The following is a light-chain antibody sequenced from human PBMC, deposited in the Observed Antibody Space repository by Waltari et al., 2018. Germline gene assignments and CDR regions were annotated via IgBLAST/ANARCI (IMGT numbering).Light chain of an antibody. Sequence: QSALTQPPSASGSPGQSVTIPCTGTSSDVGGYNCVSWHQPHPGKAPNLMISDVSKRPSGVPDRFSGSKSGNTAYLTVSGLQAEDEADYYCNSYAGSNSVLFGAGTKLTVL. CDR2: DVS. J-gene: IGLJ2*01. CDR3: NSYAGSNSVL. CDR1: SSDVGGYNC. V-gene: IGLV2-8*01.